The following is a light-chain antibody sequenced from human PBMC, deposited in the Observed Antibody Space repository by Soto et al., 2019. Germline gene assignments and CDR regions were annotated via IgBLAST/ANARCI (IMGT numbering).Light chain of an antibody. CDR2: DTS. Sequence: EVVMTQSPATLSVSPGDRATLSCRASQSVHNNLAWYQQKPGQAPRLLIFDTSTRATDIPIRFTGGGSGTEFTLTISSLQSEVSAVYYCQQYEIWPLTFGGGTKVEIK. J-gene: IGKJ4*01. CDR1: QSVHNN. V-gene: IGKV3-15*01. CDR3: QQYEIWPLT.